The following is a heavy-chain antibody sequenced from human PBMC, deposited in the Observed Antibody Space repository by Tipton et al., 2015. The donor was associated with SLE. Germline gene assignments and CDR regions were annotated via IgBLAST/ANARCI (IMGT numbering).Heavy chain of an antibody. CDR3: ARYPESNYHWFGP. CDR2: IYHSGTA. CDR1: GGSISSSRYY. J-gene: IGHJ5*02. D-gene: IGHD4-11*01. V-gene: IGHV4-39*07. Sequence: TLSLTCTVSGGSISSSRYYLGWIRQPPGKGLEWIGSIYHSGTAYYNPSLKSRVTISVDTSKNQISLKLSSVTAADTAVYYCARYPESNYHWFGPWGQGALVTVSS.